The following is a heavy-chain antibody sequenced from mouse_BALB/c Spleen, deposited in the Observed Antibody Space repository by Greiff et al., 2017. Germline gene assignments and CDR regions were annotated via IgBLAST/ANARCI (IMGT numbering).Heavy chain of an antibody. D-gene: IGHD3-1*01. CDR2: ISYSGST. CDR3: ARFGSSFDY. J-gene: IGHJ2*01. V-gene: IGHV3-2*02. CDR1: GYSITSDYA. Sequence: ESGPGLVKPSQSLSLTCTVTGYSITSDYAWNWIRQFPGNKLEWMGYISYSGSTSYNPSLKSRISITRDTSKNQFFLQLNSVTTEDTATYYCARFGSSFDYWGQGTTLTVSS.